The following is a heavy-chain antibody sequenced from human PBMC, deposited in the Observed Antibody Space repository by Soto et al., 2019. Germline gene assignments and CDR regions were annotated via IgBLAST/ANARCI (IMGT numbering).Heavy chain of an antibody. Sequence: ASVKVSCKTSGYTFTNYGISWVRQAPGQGLEWMGWISADNGNTNYARNLQGRVTMATDTSTGTSYMVLRSLTSDDTAVYYCARRGVLPDYWGQGTLVTVSS. D-gene: IGHD3-10*01. J-gene: IGHJ4*02. CDR1: GYTFTNYG. V-gene: IGHV1-18*01. CDR3: ARRGVLPDY. CDR2: ISADNGNT.